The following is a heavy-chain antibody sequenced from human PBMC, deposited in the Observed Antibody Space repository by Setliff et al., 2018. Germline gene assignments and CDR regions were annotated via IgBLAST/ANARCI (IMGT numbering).Heavy chain of an antibody. V-gene: IGHV3-11*04. CDR3: ARDFGSHFFDY. D-gene: IGHD3-16*01. Sequence: PGGSLRLSCAASGFTFSDYYMNWIRQAPGKGLEWVSYISRGGNTIYYADSVKGRFTISRDNAKYSLYLQMNSLRAEDTAVYYCARDFGSHFFDYWGQGTLVTVSS. J-gene: IGHJ4*02. CDR2: ISRGGNTI. CDR1: GFTFSDYY.